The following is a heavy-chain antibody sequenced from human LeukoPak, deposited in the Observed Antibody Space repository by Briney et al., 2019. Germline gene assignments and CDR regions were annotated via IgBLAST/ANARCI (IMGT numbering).Heavy chain of an antibody. D-gene: IGHD3-10*01. V-gene: IGHV4-34*01. J-gene: IGHJ4*02. CDR1: GGSFSGYY. CDR2: INHSGST. CDR3: AVDYGSGSYY. Sequence: SETLSLTCAVYGGSFSGYYWSWIRQPPGKGLEWIGEINHSGSTNYNPSLKSRVTISVDTSKNQFSLKLSSVTAADTAEYYCAVDYGSGSYYWGQGTLVTVSS.